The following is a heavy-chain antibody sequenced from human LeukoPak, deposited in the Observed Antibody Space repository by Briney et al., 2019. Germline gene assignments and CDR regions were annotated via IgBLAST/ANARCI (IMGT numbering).Heavy chain of an antibody. V-gene: IGHV3-7*01. D-gene: IGHD3-22*01. CDR2: IIGAGGAK. Sequence: GRSLRLSCAASGFTFSSFWMSWVRQTPGEGVERVASIIGAGGAKYSVDSVKVRFTVSTDNAKNSLYLQMSSLRVEDTAVYYCPTSHDSASNTWGQGTLVTVSS. CDR1: GFTFSSFW. CDR3: PTSHDSASNT. J-gene: IGHJ5*02.